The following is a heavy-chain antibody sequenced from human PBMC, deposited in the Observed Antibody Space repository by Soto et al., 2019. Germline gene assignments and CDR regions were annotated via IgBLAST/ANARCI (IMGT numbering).Heavy chain of an antibody. CDR1: GYNFTSYW. Sequence: EVQLVQSGAEVKKPGESLRISCKGSGYNFTSYWIIWRRELPGKGLEWMGNIDPTDSFTNYSPAFQGHVTISTDKSMSTAYLQWGTLKASDTAMYYCARRGYDFWSGLDVWGQGTTVTISS. D-gene: IGHD3-3*01. V-gene: IGHV5-10-1*03. J-gene: IGHJ6*02. CDR3: ARRGYDFWSGLDV. CDR2: IDPTDSFT.